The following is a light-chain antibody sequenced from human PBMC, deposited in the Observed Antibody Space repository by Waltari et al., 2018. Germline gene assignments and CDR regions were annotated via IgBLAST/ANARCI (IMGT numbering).Light chain of an antibody. V-gene: IGKV3-20*01. Sequence: EIVLTQSPGTLSLSPGERGTLSCRASQSVSRFLAWYQQKPGQAHRLLIYGASTRATGIPDRFSGSGSWTDFSLTISRLEPEDFAVYYCQKYDRLPATFGQGTKVEIK. CDR3: QKYDRLPAT. J-gene: IGKJ1*01. CDR2: GAS. CDR1: QSVSRF.